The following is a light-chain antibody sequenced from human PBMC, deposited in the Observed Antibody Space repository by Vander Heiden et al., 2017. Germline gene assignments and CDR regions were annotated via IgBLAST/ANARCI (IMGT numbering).Light chain of an antibody. Sequence: DIQMTPSPSSLSASVGDRVTITCRASQSISSYLNWYQQKPGKAPKLLIYAASSLQSGVPSRFSGSGSGTDFTLTISSLQPEDFATYYCQQSYSTPRTTFGQGTRLEIK. J-gene: IGKJ5*01. CDR1: QSISSY. CDR3: QQSYSTPRTT. V-gene: IGKV1-39*01. CDR2: AAS.